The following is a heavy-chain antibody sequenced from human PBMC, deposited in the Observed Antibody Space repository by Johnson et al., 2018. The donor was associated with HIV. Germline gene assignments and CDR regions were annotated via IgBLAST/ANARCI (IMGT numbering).Heavy chain of an antibody. Sequence: VQLVESGGGLVKPGGSLRVSCEASGMIFSNLWMNWVRQAPGKGLEWVGRIRSTAAGGTIEYAASVKGRFTISRDDSRDTLYLQMNSLKTEDTAVYYCSSDHPTATFIILNAFDIWGQGTMVTVSS. J-gene: IGHJ3*02. V-gene: IGHV3-15*05. CDR3: SSDHPTATFIILNAFDI. CDR1: GMIFSNLW. CDR2: IRSTAAGGTI. D-gene: IGHD2/OR15-2a*01.